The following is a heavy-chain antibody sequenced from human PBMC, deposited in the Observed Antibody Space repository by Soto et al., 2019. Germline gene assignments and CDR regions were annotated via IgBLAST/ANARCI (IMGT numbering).Heavy chain of an antibody. Sequence: GGSLRLSCAASGFTFSSYAMSWVRQAPGKGLEWVSAISGSGGSTYYADSVKGRFTISRDNSKNTLYLQMNSLRAEDTAVYYYAKDRGGILTGYFDYGGQGTLVTVPS. D-gene: IGHD3-9*01. CDR3: AKDRGGILTGYFDY. CDR1: GFTFSSYA. J-gene: IGHJ4*02. V-gene: IGHV3-23*01. CDR2: ISGSGGST.